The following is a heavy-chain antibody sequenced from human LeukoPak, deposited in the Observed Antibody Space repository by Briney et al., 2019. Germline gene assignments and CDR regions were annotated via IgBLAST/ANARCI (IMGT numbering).Heavy chain of an antibody. J-gene: IGHJ4*02. D-gene: IGHD4-17*01. CDR3: ARDDYGDYQRY. CDR2: ISAYNGNT. V-gene: IGHV1-18*01. Sequence: GASVKVSCKASGYTFSNYGIRWVRQAPGQGLEWMGWISAYNGNTNYAQKFQGRVTMTTDTSTSTAYMELRSPRFDDTAVYYCARDDYGDYQRYWGQGTLVTVSS. CDR1: GYTFSNYG.